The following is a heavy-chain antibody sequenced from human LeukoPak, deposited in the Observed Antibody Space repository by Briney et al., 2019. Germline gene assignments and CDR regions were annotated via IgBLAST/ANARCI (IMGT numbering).Heavy chain of an antibody. CDR3: ARGHYGYDAFDI. J-gene: IGHJ3*02. CDR2: MNPDSGNT. D-gene: IGHD4-17*01. Sequence: ASVKVSCKASGYTFTSYDINWVRQAPGQGLEWMGWMNPDSGNTGYAQKFQGRVTITRNTSISTAYMELRSLRSEDTAVYYWARGHYGYDAFDIWGQGTMVTVSS. V-gene: IGHV1-8*03. CDR1: GYTFTSYD.